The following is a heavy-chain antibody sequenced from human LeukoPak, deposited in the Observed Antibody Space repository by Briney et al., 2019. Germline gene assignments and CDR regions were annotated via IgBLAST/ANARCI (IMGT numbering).Heavy chain of an antibody. D-gene: IGHD1-1*01. CDR3: ARKWNTLAAFDI. J-gene: IGHJ3*02. Sequence: SETLSLTCSVSGGSISSYYWSWIRQPPGKGLEWIGYIYYSGSTNYNPSLKSRVTISVDTSKNQFSLKLSSVTAADTAVYYCARKWNTLAAFDIWGQGTMVTVSS. CDR1: GGSISSYY. V-gene: IGHV4-59*01. CDR2: IYYSGST.